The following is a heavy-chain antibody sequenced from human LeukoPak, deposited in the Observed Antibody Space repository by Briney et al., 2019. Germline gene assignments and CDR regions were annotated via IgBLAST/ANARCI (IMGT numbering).Heavy chain of an antibody. D-gene: IGHD3-10*01. CDR2: MSYDGSNK. Sequence: PERSLRLSCAASGFTFSSYGMHWVRQAPGKGLEWVAVMSYDGSNKYYADSVKGRFTISRDNSKNTLYLQMNSLRAEDMAVYYCAKGSYGSGKYWYFDLWGRGTLVTVSS. CDR1: GFTFSSYG. V-gene: IGHV3-30*18. J-gene: IGHJ2*01. CDR3: AKGSYGSGKYWYFDL.